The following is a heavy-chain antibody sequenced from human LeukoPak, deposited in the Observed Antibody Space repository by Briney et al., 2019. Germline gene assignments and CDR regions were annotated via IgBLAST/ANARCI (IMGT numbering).Heavy chain of an antibody. V-gene: IGHV1-46*01. Sequence: EASVKVSCKASGYTFTSYYMHWVRQAPGQGLEWMGIINPSGGSTSYAQKFQGRVTMTRGTSTSTVYMELSSLRSEDTAVYYCAKDRCSNGIGCYYYYMDVWGKGTTVTISS. CDR3: AKDRCSNGIGCYYYYMDV. D-gene: IGHD2-8*01. CDR1: GYTFTSYY. CDR2: INPSGGST. J-gene: IGHJ6*03.